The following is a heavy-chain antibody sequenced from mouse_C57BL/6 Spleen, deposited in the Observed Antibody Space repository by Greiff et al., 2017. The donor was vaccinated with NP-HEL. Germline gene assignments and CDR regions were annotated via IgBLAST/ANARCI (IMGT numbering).Heavy chain of an antibody. CDR2: ILPGSGST. CDR1: GYTFTGYW. CDR3: ASFITTVVATDYYAMDY. D-gene: IGHD1-1*01. Sequence: VQLQQSGAELMKPGASVKLSCKATGYTFTGYWLEWVKQRPGNGLEWIGEILPGSGSTNYNEKFKGKATFTADTSSNTAYMQLSSLTTEDSAIYYCASFITTVVATDYYAMDYWGQGTSVTVSS. J-gene: IGHJ4*01. V-gene: IGHV1-9*01.